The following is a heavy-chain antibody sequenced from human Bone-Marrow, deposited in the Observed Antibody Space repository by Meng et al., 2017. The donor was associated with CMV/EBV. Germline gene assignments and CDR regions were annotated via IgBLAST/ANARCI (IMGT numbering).Heavy chain of an antibody. V-gene: IGHV4-59*01. CDR2: IYYSGST. D-gene: IGHD1-26*01. J-gene: IGHJ4*02. CDR3: ARELIGDGSLAFDD. Sequence: SETLSLTCTVSGGSISSYYWSWIRQPPGKGLEWIGYIYYSGSTNYNPPLKSRVTMSVDTSKNQFSLRLTSVTAADTAVYYCARELIGDGSLAFDDWGQGALVTVSS. CDR1: GGSISSYY.